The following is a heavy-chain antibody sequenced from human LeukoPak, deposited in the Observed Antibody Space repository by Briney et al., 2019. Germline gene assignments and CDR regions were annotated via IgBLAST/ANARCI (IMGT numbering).Heavy chain of an antibody. Sequence: ASVKVSCKASGYTFTAYYIHWVRQAPGQGLEWMGWINPNSGGTNYAQKFQGRVTMTRDTSISTAYMELSRLRSDDTAVYYCARAAHVWGIDRYFDYWGQGTLVTVSS. J-gene: IGHJ4*02. CDR2: INPNSGGT. CDR1: GYTFTAYY. D-gene: IGHD3-16*02. CDR3: ARAAHVWGIDRYFDY. V-gene: IGHV1-2*02.